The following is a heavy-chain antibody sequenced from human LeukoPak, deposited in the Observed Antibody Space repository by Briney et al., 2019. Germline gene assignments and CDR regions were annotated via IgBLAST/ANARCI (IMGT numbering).Heavy chain of an antibody. CDR2: IYTSGTT. CDR3: ARHSSHCSSTSCYHGAFDI. V-gene: IGHV4-61*02. Sequence: SETLSLTCTVSGGSISSGSYYWSWIRLPAGRGLEWIGRIYTSGTTTYNPSLKSRVTISVDTSKNQFSLKLSSVTAADAAVYYCARHSSHCSSTSCYHGAFDIWGQGTMVTVSS. J-gene: IGHJ3*02. D-gene: IGHD2-2*01. CDR1: GGSISSGSYY.